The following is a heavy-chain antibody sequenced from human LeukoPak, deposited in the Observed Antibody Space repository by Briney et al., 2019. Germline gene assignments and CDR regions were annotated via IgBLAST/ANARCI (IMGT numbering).Heavy chain of an antibody. CDR2: INHSGST. CDR3: VRGGIVVNY. V-gene: IGHV4-34*01. J-gene: IGHJ4*02. CDR1: GGSFSGYY. Sequence: PSETLSLTCAVYGGSFSGYYWSWIRQPPVKGLEWIGEINHSGSTNYNPSLKSRVTISVDTSKNQFSLKLSSVTAADTAVYYCVRGGIVVNYWGQGTLVTVSS. D-gene: IGHD2-21*01.